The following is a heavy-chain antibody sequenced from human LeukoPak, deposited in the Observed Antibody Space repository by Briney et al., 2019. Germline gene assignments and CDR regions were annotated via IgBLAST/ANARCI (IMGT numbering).Heavy chain of an antibody. J-gene: IGHJ6*02. Sequence: PGGSLRLSCAVSGFTFSTYAMHWVRQAPGEGLEYVSGISRDGGSTYYADSVKGRFTISRDKSKNTLYLQMNSLTTEDTAVYYCAKTSRGRWVDWGMDVWGQGTTVTVSS. CDR1: GFTFSTYA. D-gene: IGHD6-25*01. CDR2: ISRDGGST. CDR3: AKTSRGRWVDWGMDV. V-gene: IGHV3-64*04.